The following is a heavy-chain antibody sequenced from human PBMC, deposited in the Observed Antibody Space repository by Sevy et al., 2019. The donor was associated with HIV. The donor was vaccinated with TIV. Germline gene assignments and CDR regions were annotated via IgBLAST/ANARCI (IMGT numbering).Heavy chain of an antibody. CDR3: ARGSIMITFGGVIVRDKIPYYYYGMDV. D-gene: IGHD3-16*02. V-gene: IGHV1-2*02. J-gene: IGHJ6*02. CDR2: INPNSGGT. Sequence: ASVKVSCKASGYTFTGYYMHWVRQAPGQGLEWMGWINPNSGGTNYAQKFQGRVTMTRDTSISTAYMGLSRLRSDDTAVYYCARGSIMITFGGVIVRDKIPYYYYGMDVWGQGTTVTVSS. CDR1: GYTFTGYY.